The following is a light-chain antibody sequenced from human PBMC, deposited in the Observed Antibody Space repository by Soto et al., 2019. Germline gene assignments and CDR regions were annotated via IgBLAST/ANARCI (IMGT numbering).Light chain of an antibody. CDR3: QQYDNLPLT. J-gene: IGKJ4*01. CDR1: QDISNY. V-gene: IGKV1-33*01. CDR2: DAS. Sequence: DIQMTQSPSSLSASVGDRVTITCQASQDISNYLNWYQQKPGKAPVLLIYDASNLETGVPSSFSGSGSGTDFTFTISSLQPEDIATYYCQQYDNLPLTFGGGTKVELK.